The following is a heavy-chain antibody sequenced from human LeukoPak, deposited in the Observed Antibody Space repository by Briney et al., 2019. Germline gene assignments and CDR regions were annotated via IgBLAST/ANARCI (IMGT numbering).Heavy chain of an antibody. CDR1: GFTFSDYY. CDR3: AREPPPATKEDAFDI. Sequence: GGSLRPSCAASGFTFSDYYMSWIRQAPGKGLEWLSSISDTNTYTNYADSVKGRFTISRDNAQNSLSLQMTSLRVEDTAVYFCAREPPPATKEDAFDIWGPGTMVTVSS. V-gene: IGHV3-11*06. CDR2: ISDTNTYT. D-gene: IGHD4-17*01. J-gene: IGHJ3*02.